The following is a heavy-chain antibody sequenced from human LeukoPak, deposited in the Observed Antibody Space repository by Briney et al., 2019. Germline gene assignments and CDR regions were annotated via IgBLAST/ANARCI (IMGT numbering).Heavy chain of an antibody. CDR3: ARVRYSSGWYWDY. J-gene: IGHJ4*02. D-gene: IGHD6-19*01. Sequence: GGSLRLSCAVSGFTISSNYMNWVRQAPGKGLEWVSYISSSSTTIYYADSVKGRFTISRDNAHNSLYLQMNSLRDEDTAVYYCARVRYSSGWYWDYWGQGTLVTVSS. V-gene: IGHV3-48*02. CDR1: GFTISSNY. CDR2: ISSSSTTI.